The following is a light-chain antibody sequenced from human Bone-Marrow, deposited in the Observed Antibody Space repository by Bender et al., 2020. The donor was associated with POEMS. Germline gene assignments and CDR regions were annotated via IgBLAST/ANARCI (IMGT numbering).Light chain of an antibody. J-gene: IGLJ3*02. V-gene: IGLV1-44*01. CDR3: VAWDASLNGWV. CDR2: TNN. CDR1: GSNIGGYP. Sequence: QSALIQPPSVSGTPGQRVTISCSGSGSNIGGYPVNWYQQLPGTAPRLLIYTNNERPSGVPDRFSGSKSGTSASLAITGLQSDDEAIYFCVAWDASLNGWVFGGGTKLTVL.